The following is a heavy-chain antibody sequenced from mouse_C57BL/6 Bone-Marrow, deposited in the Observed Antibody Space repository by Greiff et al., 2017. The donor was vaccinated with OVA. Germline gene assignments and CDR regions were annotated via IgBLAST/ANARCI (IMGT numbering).Heavy chain of an antibody. CDR2: ISGGGGNT. Sequence: EVQLVESGGGLVKPGGSLKLSCAASGFTFSSYTMSWVRQTPEKRLEWVATISGGGGNTYYPDSVKGRFTISRDNAKNTLYLQMSSLRSEDTALYYCARQIYYDYDGAYWGQGTLVTVSA. CDR1: GFTFSSYT. J-gene: IGHJ3*01. V-gene: IGHV5-9*01. D-gene: IGHD2-4*01. CDR3: ARQIYYDYDGAY.